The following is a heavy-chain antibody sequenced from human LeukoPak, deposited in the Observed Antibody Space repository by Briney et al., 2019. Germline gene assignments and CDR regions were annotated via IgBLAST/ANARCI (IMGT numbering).Heavy chain of an antibody. J-gene: IGHJ4*02. V-gene: IGHV3-74*01. Sequence: GGSLRLSCAASGFTFSSYSMNWVPQATGKGLVLVSRITSEGSTTSYAASVKVRFTISRDNSKNTLYLQMNSLRAEDTAVYYCARGSSVVALDWGQGTLVTVSS. D-gene: IGHD2-15*01. CDR3: ARGSSVVALD. CDR2: ITSEGSTT. CDR1: GFTFSSYS.